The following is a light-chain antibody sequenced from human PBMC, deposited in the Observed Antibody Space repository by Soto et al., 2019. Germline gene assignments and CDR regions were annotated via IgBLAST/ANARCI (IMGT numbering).Light chain of an antibody. CDR3: QQLNVYPST. Sequence: DIQMTQSPSSLSASVGDRVTITSRASQGISNYLGWYQQKPGKAPKLLIYAASTLQTGVPSRFSGGGSGTDFTLTITSLQPEDFATYYCQQLNVYPSTFGGGTKVDI. J-gene: IGKJ4*01. CDR1: QGISNY. CDR2: AAS. V-gene: IGKV1-9*01.